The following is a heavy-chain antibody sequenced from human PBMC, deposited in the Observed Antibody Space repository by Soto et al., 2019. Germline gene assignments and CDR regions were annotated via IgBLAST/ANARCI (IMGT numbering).Heavy chain of an antibody. J-gene: IGHJ4*02. Sequence: GGSLRLSCAASGFSVSTNYMTWVRQAPGKGLEWVSVIYSGGSTYYTDSVKGRFTISRDNSKNTLYLQMNSLRADDTAVYYCARGSGSLYYFGYWGQGTLVTVSS. CDR2: IYSGGST. CDR1: GFSVSTNY. D-gene: IGHD1-26*01. CDR3: ARGSGSLYYFGY. V-gene: IGHV3-53*01.